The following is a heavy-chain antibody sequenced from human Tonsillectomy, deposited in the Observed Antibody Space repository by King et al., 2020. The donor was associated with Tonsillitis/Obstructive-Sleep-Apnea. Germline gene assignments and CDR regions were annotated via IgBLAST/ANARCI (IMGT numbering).Heavy chain of an antibody. D-gene: IGHD6-13*01. CDR2: INHSGST. CDR1: GGSLSGYY. V-gene: IGHV4-34*01. CDR3: ARAAGHSSPGYYFDY. J-gene: IGHJ4*02. Sequence: QVQLTQWGAGLLKPSETLSLTCAVYGGSLSGYYWSWIRQPPGKGLEWIGEINHSGSTNYNPSLKSRVTISVDTSKNQFSLKLSSVTAADTAVYYCARAAGHSSPGYYFDYWGQGTLVTVSS.